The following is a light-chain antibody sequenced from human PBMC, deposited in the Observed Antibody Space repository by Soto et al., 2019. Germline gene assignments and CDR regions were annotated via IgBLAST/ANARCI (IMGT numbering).Light chain of an antibody. V-gene: IGLV2-14*01. Sequence: QSALTQPASVSASPGQSITISCTGTSSDIGGYNYVSWYQQHPGKAPKLMIYEVNNRPSGVSNRFSGSKSGNTASLTISGLQAEDEADYYCSSYTSSITLVFGGGTKLTVL. CDR1: SSDIGGYNY. J-gene: IGLJ2*01. CDR2: EVN. CDR3: SSYTSSITLV.